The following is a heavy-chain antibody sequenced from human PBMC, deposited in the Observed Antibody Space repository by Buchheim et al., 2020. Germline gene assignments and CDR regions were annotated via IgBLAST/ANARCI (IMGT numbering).Heavy chain of an antibody. J-gene: IGHJ2*01. CDR3: ARDRIVGATTWYFDL. V-gene: IGHV3-74*03. Sequence: EVQLVESGGGLVQPGGSLRLSCAASGFSFSGYWMHWVRQAPGKALVWVSRINTDGSSTTYAASVKGRFTIFRDNVKNTLYLQMNSLRADDTAMYFCARDRIVGATTWYFDLWGRGTL. CDR2: INTDGSST. D-gene: IGHD1-26*01. CDR1: GFSFSGYW.